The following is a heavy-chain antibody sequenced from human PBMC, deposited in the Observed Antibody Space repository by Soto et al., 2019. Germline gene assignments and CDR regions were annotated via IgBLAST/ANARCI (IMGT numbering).Heavy chain of an antibody. D-gene: IGHD3-10*01. Sequence: QVQLVQSGAEVKKPGSSVKVSCKASGGTFSSYAISWVRQAPGQGLEWMGGIIPIFGTANYAQKFQGRVTXXAXEXXSTAYMELSSLRSEDTAVYYCAAGKGSGYYYGMDVWGQGTTVTVSS. CDR3: AAGKGSGYYYGMDV. CDR1: GGTFSSYA. V-gene: IGHV1-69*12. J-gene: IGHJ6*02. CDR2: IIPIFGTA.